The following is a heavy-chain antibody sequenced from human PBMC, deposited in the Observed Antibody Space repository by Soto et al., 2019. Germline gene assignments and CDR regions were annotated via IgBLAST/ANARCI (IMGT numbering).Heavy chain of an antibody. J-gene: IGHJ3*02. Sequence: GGSLRLSCAASGFTFNSYGIHWVRQAPGKGLEWVAVISYDGSNKYYADSVKGRFTISRDNSKNTLYLQMNSLRAEDTAVNYCARDPWAYYYDSSGYYYWGAFDIWGQGTMVTVSS. V-gene: IGHV3-30*19. CDR3: ARDPWAYYYDSSGYYYWGAFDI. CDR2: ISYDGSNK. CDR1: GFTFNSYG. D-gene: IGHD3-22*01.